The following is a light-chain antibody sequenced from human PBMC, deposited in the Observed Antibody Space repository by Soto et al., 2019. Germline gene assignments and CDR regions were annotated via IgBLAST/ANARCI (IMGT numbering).Light chain of an antibody. CDR2: DAS. V-gene: IGKV3-11*01. J-gene: IGKJ5*01. CDR3: QQPSNWPPGEIT. Sequence: EIVLTQSPATLSLSPGERATLSCRASQSVSSYLAWYQQKPGQAPRLLIYDASNRATGIPARFSGSGSGTDFTLTISSLEPEDFAVYYCQQPSNWPPGEITFGQGTRLEIK. CDR1: QSVSSY.